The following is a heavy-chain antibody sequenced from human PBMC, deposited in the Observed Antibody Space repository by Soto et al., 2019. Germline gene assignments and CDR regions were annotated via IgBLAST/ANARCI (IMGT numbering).Heavy chain of an antibody. V-gene: IGHV4-31*03. CDR2: IYDSVNT. CDR3: ARVDHRGYFAILTDY. Sequence: SDTLSLTSTVSGDSLRRGGHYWSWIRQHPGKGLEWIGHIYDSVNTYYSPSLRSRVTISADMSKNQFSLNLRSVTAADTAVYYCARVDHRGYFAILTDYWGQGTLVTVSS. CDR1: GDSLRRGGHY. D-gene: IGHD3-9*01. J-gene: IGHJ4*02.